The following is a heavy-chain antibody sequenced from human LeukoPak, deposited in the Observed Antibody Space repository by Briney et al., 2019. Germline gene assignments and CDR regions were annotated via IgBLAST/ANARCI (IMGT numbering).Heavy chain of an antibody. CDR2: ISYDGSNK. J-gene: IGHJ4*02. Sequence: QPGGSLRLSCAASGFTFSSYAMHWVRQAPGKGLEWVAVISYDGSNKYYADSVKGRFTISRDNSKNTLYLQMNSLRAEDTAVYYCAIFRNTGTTAFDYWGQGTLVTVSS. V-gene: IGHV3-30-3*01. CDR1: GFTFSSYA. D-gene: IGHD1-1*01. CDR3: AIFRNTGTTAFDY.